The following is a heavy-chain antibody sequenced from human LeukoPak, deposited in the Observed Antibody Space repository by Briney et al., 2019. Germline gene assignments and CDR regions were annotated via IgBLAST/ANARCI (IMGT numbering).Heavy chain of an antibody. CDR3: AKDVVGASAEYFQH. CDR2: IKEDGSEK. CDR1: GFTFSNHW. D-gene: IGHD1-26*01. J-gene: IGHJ1*01. V-gene: IGHV3-7*01. Sequence: GGSLRLSCAASGFTFSNHWMNWVRQAPGKGLEWVANIKEDGSEKDYVDSVKGRFNISRDNAKNSLYLQMSSLRAEDTAVYYCAKDVVGASAEYFQHWGQGTLVTVSS.